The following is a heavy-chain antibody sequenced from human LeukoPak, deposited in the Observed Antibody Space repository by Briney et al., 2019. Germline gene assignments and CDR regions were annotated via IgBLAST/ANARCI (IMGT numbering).Heavy chain of an antibody. D-gene: IGHD3-3*01. CDR1: GYSISSGYY. CDR3: ARPGFWSGYYVDY. CDR2: IYHSGST. Sequence: SETLSPTCAVSGYSISSGYYWGWIRQPPGKGLEWIGSIYHSGSTYYNPSLKSRVTISVDTSKNQFSLKLSSVTAADTAVYYCARPGFWSGYYVDYWGQGTLVTVSS. J-gene: IGHJ4*02. V-gene: IGHV4-38-2*01.